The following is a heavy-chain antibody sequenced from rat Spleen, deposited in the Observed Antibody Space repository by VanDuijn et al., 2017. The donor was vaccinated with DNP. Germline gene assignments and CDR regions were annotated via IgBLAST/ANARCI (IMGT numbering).Heavy chain of an antibody. D-gene: IGHD1-12*03. Sequence: EVQLQESGPGLVEPSQSLSLTCSVTGYSITSCCRWTWIRKLPGNKMEWIGYINYSGSTGYNPSLKSRISISRDTSKNQFFLQLNSVTTEDTATYYCARGNDGYYPDWYFDFWGPGTMVTVSS. CDR2: INYSGST. J-gene: IGHJ1*01. CDR1: GYSITSCC. V-gene: IGHV3-1*01. CDR3: ARGNDGYYPDWYFDF.